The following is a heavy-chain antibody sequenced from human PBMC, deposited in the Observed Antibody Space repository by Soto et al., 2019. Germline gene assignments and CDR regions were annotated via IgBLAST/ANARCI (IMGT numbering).Heavy chain of an antibody. CDR3: AREKWFGQTPFDS. CDR2: ISGYDGNT. Sequence: ASVKVSCKASGFTLNDFGVSWVRQAPGQGLEWMGWISGYDGNTNFAQKYEGRVTMTIDSSTSTAYMELRNLRSDDTAMYYCAREKWFGQTPFDSWGQGTLVTVSS. V-gene: IGHV1-18*01. CDR1: GFTLNDFG. J-gene: IGHJ4*02. D-gene: IGHD3-10*01.